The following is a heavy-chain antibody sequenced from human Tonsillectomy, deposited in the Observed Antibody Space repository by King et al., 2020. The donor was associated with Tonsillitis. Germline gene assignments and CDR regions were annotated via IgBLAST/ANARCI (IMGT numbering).Heavy chain of an antibody. CDR3: AKARAAGWFGELDY. J-gene: IGHJ4*02. D-gene: IGHD3-10*01. CDR1: GFTFRDYA. CDR2: ISRTGGST. Sequence: VQLVESGGDLVHPGGSLRLSCVASGFTFRDYAVNWVRQAPGTGLEWVSSISRTGGSTYYADSVKGRFTISRDDSKNTVFLQMTSLTAEDTAIYYCAKARAAGWFGELDYWGLGTLVSVSS. V-gene: IGHV3-23*04.